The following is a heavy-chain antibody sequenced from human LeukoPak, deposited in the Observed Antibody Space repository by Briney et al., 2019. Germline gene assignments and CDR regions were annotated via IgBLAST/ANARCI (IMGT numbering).Heavy chain of an antibody. V-gene: IGHV3-30*18. J-gene: IGHJ6*02. CDR1: GFTLSTFG. D-gene: IGHD3-10*01. CDR2: VSSDGSNK. CDR3: AKDRYASGSYGMDV. Sequence: PGGSLRLSCAASGFTLSTFGMHWVRQAPGKGLEWVAIVSSDGSNKYYADSVKGRFTISRDNSKSTLYLQMNSLRAEDTAVYYCAKDRYASGSYGMDVWGQGTTVTVSS.